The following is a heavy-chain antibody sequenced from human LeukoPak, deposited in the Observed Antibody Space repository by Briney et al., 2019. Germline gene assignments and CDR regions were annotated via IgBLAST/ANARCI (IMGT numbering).Heavy chain of an antibody. V-gene: IGHV3-23*01. D-gene: IGHD3-10*01. CDR3: ARFPAVIRGVIITTALDY. CDR1: GFTVSSYA. Sequence: PGGSLRLSCAASGFTVSSYAMSWVRQAPGKGLEWVSGFRSSGGSTYSADAVRGRFTFSRDNAKNTLYLQMNSLRDDDTAVYYCARFPAVIRGVIITTALDYWGQGTMVTVSS. J-gene: IGHJ4*02. CDR2: FRSSGGST.